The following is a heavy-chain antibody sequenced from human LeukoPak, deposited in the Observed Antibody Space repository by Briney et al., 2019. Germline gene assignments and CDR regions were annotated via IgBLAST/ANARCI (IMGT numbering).Heavy chain of an antibody. CDR3: AREKYSSFDY. CDR2: IYTSGST. CDR1: GGSISSGSYY. J-gene: IGHJ4*02. D-gene: IGHD6-13*01. Sequence: SQTLSLTCTVSGGSISSGSYYWSWIRQPAGKGLEWIGRIYTSGSTNYNPSLKSRVTMSVDTSKNQFSLKLSSVTAADTAVYYCAREKYSSFDYWGQGTLVTVSS. V-gene: IGHV4-61*02.